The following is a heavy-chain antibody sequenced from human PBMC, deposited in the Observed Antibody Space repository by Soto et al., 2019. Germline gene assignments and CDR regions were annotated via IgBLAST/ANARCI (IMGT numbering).Heavy chain of an antibody. D-gene: IGHD6-13*01. V-gene: IGHV4-39*01. CDR2: IYYSGIT. CDR3: ARQGYSGSWIAFDV. Sequence: PSETLSLTCTVSGGSIRSSSYYWGWIRQPPGKGLEWIGSIYYSGITNYNPSLKSRVSISVDTSKNQFSLKLSSVTAADTAVYHCARQGYSGSWIAFDVWGQGTMVTVSS. CDR1: GGSIRSSSYY. J-gene: IGHJ3*01.